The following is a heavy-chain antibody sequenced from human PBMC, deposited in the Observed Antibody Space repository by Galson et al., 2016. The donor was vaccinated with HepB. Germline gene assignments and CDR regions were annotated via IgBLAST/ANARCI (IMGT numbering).Heavy chain of an antibody. CDR2: IYYSGST. V-gene: IGHV4-61*01. J-gene: IGHJ4*02. CDR3: ARDRGSAAGFDY. D-gene: IGHD6-13*01. Sequence: TLSLTCTVSGGSISSGTYYWGWIRQPPGKGLEWIAYIYYSGSTNQNPSLKSRVTISVDTSKNQFSLQLRSVTAADTAVYYCARDRGSAAGFDYWGQGTLVTVSS. CDR1: GGSISSGTYY.